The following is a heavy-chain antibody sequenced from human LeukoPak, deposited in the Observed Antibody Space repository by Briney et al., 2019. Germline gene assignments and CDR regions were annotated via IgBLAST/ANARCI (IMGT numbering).Heavy chain of an antibody. CDR1: GGSISYY. J-gene: IGHJ6*04. CDR3: ARDPGTPYYFYGLDV. Sequence: SETLSLTCTVSGGSISYYYSWIRQPPGKGLEWIGCVYYTGSTNYNPSLRSRVTISLDTSRNQFSLNLSSVTAADTAVYYCARDPGTPYYFYGLDVWGKGTTVTVSS. D-gene: IGHD3-10*01. CDR2: VYYTGST. V-gene: IGHV4-59*01.